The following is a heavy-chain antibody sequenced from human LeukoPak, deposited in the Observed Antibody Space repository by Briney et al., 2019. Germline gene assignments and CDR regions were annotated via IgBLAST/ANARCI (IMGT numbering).Heavy chain of an antibody. CDR2: IYYSGST. V-gene: IGHV4-59*08. D-gene: IGHD5-18*01. J-gene: IGHJ4*02. CDR3: AATRTAMVPDY. CDR1: GGSISSYY. Sequence: SETLPLTCTVSGGSISSYYWSWIRQPPGKGLEWIGYIYYSGSTNYNPSLKSRVTISVDTSKNQFSLKLSSVTAADTAVYYCAATRTAMVPDYWGQGTLVTVSS.